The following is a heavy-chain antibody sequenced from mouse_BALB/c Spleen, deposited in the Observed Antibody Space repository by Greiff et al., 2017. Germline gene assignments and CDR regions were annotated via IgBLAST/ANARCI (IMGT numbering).Heavy chain of an antibody. V-gene: IGHV5-6-5*01. CDR1: GFTFSSYA. J-gene: IGHJ4*01. CDR3: ARDLITTDYAMDY. CDR2: ISSGGST. Sequence: EVKLMESGGGLVKPGGSLKLSCAASGFTFSSYAMSWVRQTPEKRLEWVASISSGGSTYYPDSVKGRFTISRDNARNILYLQMSSLRSEDTAMYYCARDLITTDYAMDYWGQGTSVTVSS. D-gene: IGHD1-1*01.